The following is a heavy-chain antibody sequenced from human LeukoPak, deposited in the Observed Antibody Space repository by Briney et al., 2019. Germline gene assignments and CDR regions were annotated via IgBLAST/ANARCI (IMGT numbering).Heavy chain of an antibody. D-gene: IGHD1-26*01. V-gene: IGHV4-59*01. CDR2: IYYSGST. CDR3: ARGLHIVGATPGYFDY. J-gene: IGHJ4*02. CDR1: GGSISSYY. Sequence: SETLFLTCTVSGGSISSYYWSWIWQPPGKGLEWIGYIYYSGSTNYNPSLKSRVTISVDTSKNQFSLKLSSVTAADTAVYYCARGLHIVGATPGYFDYWGQGTLVTVSS.